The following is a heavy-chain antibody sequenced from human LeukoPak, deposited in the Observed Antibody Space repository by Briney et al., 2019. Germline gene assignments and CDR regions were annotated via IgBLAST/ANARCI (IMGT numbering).Heavy chain of an antibody. J-gene: IGHJ6*02. V-gene: IGHV3-7*05. CDR3: VMDMDV. Sequence: GGSLRLSCAASGFIFSSYWMNWVRQAPGKGLEWVANIKEDGSAKYYVDSVKGRFTISRDNAKNSLYLQTNSQRAEDTAVYYCVMDMDVWGQGTTVTVSS. CDR1: GFIFSSYW. CDR2: IKEDGSAK.